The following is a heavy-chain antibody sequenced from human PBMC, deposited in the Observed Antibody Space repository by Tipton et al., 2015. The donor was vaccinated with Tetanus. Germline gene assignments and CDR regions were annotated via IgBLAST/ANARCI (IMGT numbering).Heavy chain of an antibody. CDR1: GFTFSSYS. V-gene: IGHV3-48*02. D-gene: IGHD3-10*01. Sequence: LSLTCAASGFTFSSYSMNWVRQAPGKGLEWVSYISSSSSTIYYADSVKGRFTISRDNAKNSLYLQMNSLRDEDTAVYYCARVDYGSGSYFLDYWGQGTLVTVSS. J-gene: IGHJ4*02. CDR3: ARVDYGSGSYFLDY. CDR2: ISSSSSTI.